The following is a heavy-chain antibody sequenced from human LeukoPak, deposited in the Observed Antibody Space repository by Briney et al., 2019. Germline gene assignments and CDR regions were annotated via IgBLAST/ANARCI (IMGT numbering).Heavy chain of an antibody. CDR3: ASGWDTATAYFDY. V-gene: IGHV4-34*01. Sequence: PSETLSLTCAVYGGSFSGYYWSWIRQPPGKGLEWIGEINHSGSTNYNPSLKSRVTISVDTSKNQFSLKLSSVTAADTAVYCCASGWDTATAYFDYWGQGTLVTVSS. CDR2: INHSGST. CDR1: GGSFSGYY. D-gene: IGHD5-18*01. J-gene: IGHJ4*02.